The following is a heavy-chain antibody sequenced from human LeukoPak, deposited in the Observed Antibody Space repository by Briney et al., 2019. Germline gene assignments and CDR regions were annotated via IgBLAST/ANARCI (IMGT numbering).Heavy chain of an antibody. CDR1: GYTFTSYG. CDR3: ARCVPLPLSVAGYDY. Sequence: ASVKVSCKASGYTFTSYGISWVRQAPGQGLEWMGWISAYNGNTNYAQKLQGRVTMTTDTSTSTAYMELRSLRSDDTAVHYCARCVPLPLSVAGYDYWGQGTLVTVSS. D-gene: IGHD6-19*01. CDR2: ISAYNGNT. V-gene: IGHV1-18*01. J-gene: IGHJ4*02.